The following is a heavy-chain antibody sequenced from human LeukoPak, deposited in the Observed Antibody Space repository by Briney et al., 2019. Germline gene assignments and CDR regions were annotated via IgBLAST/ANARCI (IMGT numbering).Heavy chain of an antibody. Sequence: GASVKVSCKASGYTFTSYDINWVRQATGQGLEWMGWMNPNSGNTGYARKFQGRVTMTTDTSTSTAYMELRSLRSDDTAVYYCARGLEWLTRRHTWFDPWGQGTLVTVSS. D-gene: IGHD3-3*01. CDR3: ARGLEWLTRRHTWFDP. V-gene: IGHV1-8*02. CDR1: GYTFTSYD. CDR2: MNPNSGNT. J-gene: IGHJ5*02.